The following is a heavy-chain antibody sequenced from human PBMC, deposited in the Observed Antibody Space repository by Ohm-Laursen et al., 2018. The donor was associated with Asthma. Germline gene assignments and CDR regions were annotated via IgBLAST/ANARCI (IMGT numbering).Heavy chain of an antibody. CDR3: ARCTPGSYYFDY. D-gene: IGHD1-1*01. V-gene: IGHV3-30-3*01. J-gene: IGHJ4*02. CDR1: GFTFSSYA. CDR2: ISYDGSNK. Sequence: SLRLSCTASGFTFSSYAMHWVRQAPGKGLEWVAVISYDGSNKYYADSVKGRFTISRDNSKNTLYLQMNSLRAEDTAAYYCARCTPGSYYFDYWGQGTLVTVSS.